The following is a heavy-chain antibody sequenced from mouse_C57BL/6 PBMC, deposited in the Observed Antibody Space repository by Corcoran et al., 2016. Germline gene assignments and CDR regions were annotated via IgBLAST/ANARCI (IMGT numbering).Heavy chain of an antibody. V-gene: IGHV1-63*01. CDR3: ARRGDDYDATWFAY. CDR2: IYPGGGYT. D-gene: IGHD2-4*01. J-gene: IGHJ3*01. CDR1: GYTFTNYW. Sequence: QVQLQQSGAELVRPGTSVKMSCKASGYTFTNYWIGWAKQRPGHGLEWIGDIYPGGGYTNYNEKFKGKATLTADKSSSTAYMQFSSLTSEDSAIYYCARRGDDYDATWFAYWGQGTLVTVSA.